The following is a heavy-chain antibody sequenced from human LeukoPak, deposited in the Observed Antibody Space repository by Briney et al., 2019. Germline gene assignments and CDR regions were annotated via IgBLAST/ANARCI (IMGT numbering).Heavy chain of an antibody. CDR2: IRYDGSNK. J-gene: IGHJ5*02. Sequence: GGSLRLSCAASGFTFSSYGMHWVRQAPGKGLEWVAFIRYDGSNKYYADSVKGRFTISRDNSKNTLYLQMNSLRAEDTAVYYCAKDGSVSDNWFDPWGQGTLVTVSS. V-gene: IGHV3-30*02. CDR1: GFTFSSYG. D-gene: IGHD6-25*01. CDR3: AKDGSVSDNWFDP.